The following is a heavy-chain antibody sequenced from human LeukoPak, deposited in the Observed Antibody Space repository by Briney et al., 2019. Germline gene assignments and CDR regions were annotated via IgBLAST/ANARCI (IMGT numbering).Heavy chain of an antibody. D-gene: IGHD2-15*01. CDR1: GFPFTSYA. CDR3: ARWLVVVREGGYFDY. J-gene: IGHJ4*02. CDR2: VNADNSNT. Sequence: VASVKVSCKASGFPFTSYAIHWVRQAPGQRLEWMGWVNADNSNTNYAQRFQGRVTITADESTSTAYMELSSLRSEDTAVYYCARWLVVVREGGYFDYWGQGTLVTVSS. V-gene: IGHV1-3*01.